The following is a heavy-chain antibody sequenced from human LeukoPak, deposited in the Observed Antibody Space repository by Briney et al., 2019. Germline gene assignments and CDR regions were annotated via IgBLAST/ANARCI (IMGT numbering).Heavy chain of an antibody. CDR3: ASSDGQPPRFDSSYDVFDY. CDR1: GGSISSGNW. Sequence: SETLSLTCAVSGGSISSGNWWSWVRLPPGKGLEWIGEIYHSGRTNYNPSLKSRVTISLDKSKNQFSLNLNSVTAADTALYYCASSDGQPPRFDSSYDVFDYWGQGTLVTVSS. V-gene: IGHV4-4*02. J-gene: IGHJ4*02. CDR2: IYHSGRT. D-gene: IGHD5-12*01.